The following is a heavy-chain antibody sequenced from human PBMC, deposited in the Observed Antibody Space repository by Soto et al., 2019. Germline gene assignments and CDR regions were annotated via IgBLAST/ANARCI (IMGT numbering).Heavy chain of an antibody. J-gene: IGHJ4*02. Sequence: QVQLVQSGAEVKKPGASVKVSCKASGYTFTSYGISWVRQAPGQGLEWMGWISAYNGNTNYAQKLQGRVTMTTDTSTRTAYMELRSLRSDDTAVYYCARDTHGPYYGDVFDYWGQGTLVTVSS. CDR2: ISAYNGNT. V-gene: IGHV1-18*01. CDR1: GYTFTSYG. CDR3: ARDTHGPYYGDVFDY. D-gene: IGHD1-26*01.